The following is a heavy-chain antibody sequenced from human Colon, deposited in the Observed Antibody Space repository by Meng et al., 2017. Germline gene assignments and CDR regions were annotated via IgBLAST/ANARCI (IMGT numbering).Heavy chain of an antibody. J-gene: IGHJ4*02. Sequence: QWQGSGPRLVRPSETLSLTCTLSGGSVSSPSYYWSWIRQTPGKGLEWIGYVYYTGSANYNPSLKSRVTISVDTSKNHFSLNLTSVTAADTAVYYCARGRGSYSSIDFWGQGTLVTVSS. CDR3: ARGRGSYSSIDF. D-gene: IGHD1-26*01. CDR1: GGSVSSPSYY. CDR2: VYYTGSA. V-gene: IGHV4-61*03.